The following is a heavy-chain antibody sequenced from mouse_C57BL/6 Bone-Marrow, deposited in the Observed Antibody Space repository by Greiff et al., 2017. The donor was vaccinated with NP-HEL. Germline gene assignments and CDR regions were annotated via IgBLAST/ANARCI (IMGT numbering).Heavy chain of an antibody. D-gene: IGHD1-1*01. J-gene: IGHJ2*01. V-gene: IGHV1-22*01. Sequence: VQLKESGPELVKPGASVKMSCKASGYTFTDYNMHWVKQSHGKSLEWIGYINPNNGGTSYNQKFKGKATLTVNKSSSTAYMELRSLTSEDSAVYYCARLGYYYGSFYFDYWGQGTTLTVSS. CDR2: INPNNGGT. CDR1: GYTFTDYN. CDR3: ARLGYYYGSFYFDY.